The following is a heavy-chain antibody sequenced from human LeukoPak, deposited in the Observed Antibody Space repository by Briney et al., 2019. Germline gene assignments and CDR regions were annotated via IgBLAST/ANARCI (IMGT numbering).Heavy chain of an antibody. V-gene: IGHV3-20*04. CDR3: ARVGDYGDYLGDAFDI. Sequence: PGGSLRLSCAASGFTFDDYGMSWVRQAPGKGLEWVSGINWNGGSTGYADSVKGRFTISRDNAKNSLYLQMNSLRAEDTALYYCARVGDYGDYLGDAFDIWGQGTMVTVSS. J-gene: IGHJ3*02. CDR2: INWNGGST. CDR1: GFTFDDYG. D-gene: IGHD4-17*01.